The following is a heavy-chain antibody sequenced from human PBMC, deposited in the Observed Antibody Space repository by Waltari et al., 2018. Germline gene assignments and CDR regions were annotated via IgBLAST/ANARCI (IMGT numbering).Heavy chain of an antibody. Sequence: EVQLVESGVGLVQPGGSLGLSCAASGFTFGNYWRGWVRQAAGKGLEWVTNIRQDGSEIHFVDSMKGRFTISRDNAEKSLYLQMNSLRAEDTAVYYCARFVRYDILTGSPAYHFDYWGQGALVTVSS. CDR2: IRQDGSEI. J-gene: IGHJ4*02. V-gene: IGHV3-7*01. CDR1: GFTFGNYW. CDR3: ARFVRYDILTGSPAYHFDY. D-gene: IGHD3-9*01.